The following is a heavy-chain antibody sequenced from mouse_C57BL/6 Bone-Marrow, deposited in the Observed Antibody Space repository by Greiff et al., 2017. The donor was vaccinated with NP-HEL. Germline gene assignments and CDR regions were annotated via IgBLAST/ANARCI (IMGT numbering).Heavy chain of an antibody. CDR2: INPNNGGT. CDR1: GYTFTDYY. Sequence: VQLQQSGPELVKPGASVKISCKASGYTFTDYYMNWVKQSHGKSLEWIGDINPNNGGTSYNQKFKGKATLTVDKSSSTAYMELRSLTSEDSAVYYCAREGFDYGYYWGQGTTLTVSS. D-gene: IGHD2-2*01. J-gene: IGHJ2*01. V-gene: IGHV1-26*01. CDR3: AREGFDYGYY.